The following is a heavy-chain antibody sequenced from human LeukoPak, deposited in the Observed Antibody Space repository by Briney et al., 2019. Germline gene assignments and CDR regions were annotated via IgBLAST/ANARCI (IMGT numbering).Heavy chain of an antibody. CDR3: ARRGQAGYLH. J-gene: IGHJ4*02. D-gene: IGHD3-16*02. CDR1: GGSISSSSYY. CDR2: IYYSGST. V-gene: IGHV4-39*07. Sequence: SETLSLTCTVSGGSISSSSYYWGWIRQPPGKGLEWIGSIYYSGSTYYNPSLKSRVTISVDTSKNQFSLNLNSVTAADTAVYYCARRGQAGYLHWGQGTLVTVSS.